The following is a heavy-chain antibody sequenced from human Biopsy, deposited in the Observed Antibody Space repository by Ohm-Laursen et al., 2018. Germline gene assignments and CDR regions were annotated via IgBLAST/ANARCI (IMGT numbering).Heavy chain of an antibody. CDR2: NIPILGTG. Sequence: SSVKVSCKVPGGTFSNYGVNWVRQAPGQGLEWLGGNIPILGTGNYAQKFQDRVTVAADTSTSTATVELRSLRSDDTAVYYCATKLTGYFHHWGQGILVIVSS. CDR1: GGTFSNYG. CDR3: ATKLTGYFHH. J-gene: IGHJ1*01. D-gene: IGHD3-9*01. V-gene: IGHV1-69*06.